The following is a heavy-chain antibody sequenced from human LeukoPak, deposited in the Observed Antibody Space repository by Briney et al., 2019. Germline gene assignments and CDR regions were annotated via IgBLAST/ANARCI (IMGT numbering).Heavy chain of an antibody. CDR1: GYTFTSYH. CDR3: ARDYVDDIPMIKDY. CDR2: INLSGGST. J-gene: IGHJ4*02. V-gene: IGHV1-46*01. D-gene: IGHD2-8*01. Sequence: GASVTVSCKASGYTFTSYHMHWVRQAPGQGLEWMGKINLSGGSTTYAQRFQGRVTMTRDTSTSTVYMELSGLRSEDTAVYYCARDYVDDIPMIKDYWGQGTLVTVSS.